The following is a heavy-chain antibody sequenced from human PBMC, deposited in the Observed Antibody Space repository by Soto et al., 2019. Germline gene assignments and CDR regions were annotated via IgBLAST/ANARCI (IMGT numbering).Heavy chain of an antibody. Sequence: GGSLRLSCAASGFTFSSYSMNWVRQAPGKGLEWVSYISSSSSTIYYADSVKGRFTISRDNAKNSLYLQMNSLRDEDTAVYYCARDHYYDSSGYYYVRYFDYWGQGTLVTVSS. CDR2: ISSSSSTI. J-gene: IGHJ4*02. CDR1: GFTFSSYS. V-gene: IGHV3-48*02. CDR3: ARDHYYDSSGYYYVRYFDY. D-gene: IGHD3-22*01.